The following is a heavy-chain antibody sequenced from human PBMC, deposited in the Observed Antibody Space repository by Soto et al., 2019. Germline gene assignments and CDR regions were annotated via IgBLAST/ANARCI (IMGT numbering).Heavy chain of an antibody. Sequence: GGSLRLSCAASGFTFDDYTMHWVRQTPGKGLEWVSSISWNSGSIGYADSVKGRFTISRDNAKKSLYLQMNSLRTEDTALYYCAKDSSLYNWNDDGNNLFDLWGQGSLVTGSS. V-gene: IGHV3-9*01. CDR3: AKDSSLYNWNDDGNNLFDL. CDR1: GFTFDDYT. D-gene: IGHD1-1*01. CDR2: ISWNSGSI. J-gene: IGHJ5*02.